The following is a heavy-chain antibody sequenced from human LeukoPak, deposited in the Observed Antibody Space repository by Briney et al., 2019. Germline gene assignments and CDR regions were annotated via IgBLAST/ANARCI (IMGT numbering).Heavy chain of an antibody. D-gene: IGHD3-10*01. J-gene: IGHJ5*02. CDR1: GYTFTSYA. V-gene: IGHV7-4-1*02. CDR3: ARVRYGSGSYSVFWFDP. Sequence: ASVKVSCKASGYTFTSYAMNWVRQAPGQGLEWMGWINTNTGNPTYAQGFTGRFVFSLDTSVSTAYLQISSLKAEDTAVYYCARVRYGSGSYSVFWFDPRGQGTLVTVSS. CDR2: INTNTGNP.